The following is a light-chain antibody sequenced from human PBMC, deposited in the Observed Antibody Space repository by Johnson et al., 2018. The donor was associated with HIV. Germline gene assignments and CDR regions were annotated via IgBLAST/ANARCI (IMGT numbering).Light chain of an antibody. CDR2: ENN. CDR3: GTWDSSLSAGGV. CDR1: SSIIGNNY. V-gene: IGLV1-51*02. J-gene: IGLJ1*01. Sequence: QSVLTQPPSVSAAPGQKVTISCSGSSSIIGNNYVSWYQQLPGTAPKLLIYENNKRPSSIPARFSGSKSGTSATLCITALPSGDEADYYCGTWDSSLSAGGVFGTGTKVTVL.